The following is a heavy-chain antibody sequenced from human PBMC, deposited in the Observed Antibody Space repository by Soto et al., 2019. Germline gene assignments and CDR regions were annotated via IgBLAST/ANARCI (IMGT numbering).Heavy chain of an antibody. CDR3: ARERDAAAIYYSDY. D-gene: IGHD6-13*01. J-gene: IGHJ4*02. CDR1: SDSISSGGYY. Sequence: SETLSLACTVSSDSISSGGYYWRWIRQHPGKGLEWIGYIYYSGSTYYNPSLKSRVTISVDTSKNQFSLKLSSVTAADTAVYYCARERDAAAIYYSDYWGQGTLVTVS. V-gene: IGHV4-31*03. CDR2: IYYSGST.